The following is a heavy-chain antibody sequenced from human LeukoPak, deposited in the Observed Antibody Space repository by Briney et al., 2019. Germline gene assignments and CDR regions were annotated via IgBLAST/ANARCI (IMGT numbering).Heavy chain of an antibody. CDR2: IYYRGST. CDR3: ARGGGAVVVPAAMHFDY. J-gene: IGHJ4*02. Sequence: SETLSLTCTVSGGSISSYYWSWIRQPPGKGLEWIGYIYYRGSTNYNPSLKSRVTISVDTSKNQFSLKLSSVTAADTAVYYCARGGGAVVVPAAMHFDYWGQGTLVTVSS. V-gene: IGHV4-59*01. CDR1: GGSISSYY. D-gene: IGHD2-2*01.